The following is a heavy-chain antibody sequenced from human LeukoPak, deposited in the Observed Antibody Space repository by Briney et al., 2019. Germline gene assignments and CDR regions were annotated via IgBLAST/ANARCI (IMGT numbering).Heavy chain of an antibody. Sequence: GGSLRLSCAASGFTFDDYAMPWVRQAPGKGLEWVSGISWNSGSTGYADSVKGRFTISRDNAKNSLYLQMNSLRADDTAVYYCAKDTPLCYFDYWGQGTLVTVSS. CDR3: AKDTPLCYFDY. J-gene: IGHJ4*02. CDR2: ISWNSGST. CDR1: GFTFDDYA. D-gene: IGHD3-16*01. V-gene: IGHV3-9*01.